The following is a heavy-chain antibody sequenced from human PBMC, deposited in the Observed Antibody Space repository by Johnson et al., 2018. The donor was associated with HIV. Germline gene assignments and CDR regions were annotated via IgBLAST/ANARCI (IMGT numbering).Heavy chain of an antibody. CDR2: ISGSGGST. CDR1: GFTVSSNY. CDR3: AKGMWGHDAFDI. Sequence: MLLVESGGGLVKPGGSLRLSCTASGFTVSSNYMSWVRQAPGKGLECVSAISGSGGSTYYADSVKGRFTISRDNSKNTLYLQMNSLIAEDTAVYYCAKGMWGHDAFDIWGQGEMVTVSS. V-gene: IGHV3-23*04. J-gene: IGHJ3*02. D-gene: IGHD1-26*01.